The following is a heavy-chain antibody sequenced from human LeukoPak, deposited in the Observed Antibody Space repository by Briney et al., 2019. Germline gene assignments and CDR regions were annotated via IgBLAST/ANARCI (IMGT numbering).Heavy chain of an antibody. CDR3: ARGRSTLYYDYVWGSYLAGY. CDR2: MNPNSGNT. CDR1: GYTFTSYD. Sequence: ASVKVSCKASGYTFTSYDINWVRQATGQGLELRGWMNPNSGNTGYAQKFQGRVTITRNTSISTAYMELSSLRSEDTAVYYCARGRSTLYYDYVWGSYLAGYWGQGTLVTVSS. J-gene: IGHJ4*02. V-gene: IGHV1-8*03. D-gene: IGHD3-16*02.